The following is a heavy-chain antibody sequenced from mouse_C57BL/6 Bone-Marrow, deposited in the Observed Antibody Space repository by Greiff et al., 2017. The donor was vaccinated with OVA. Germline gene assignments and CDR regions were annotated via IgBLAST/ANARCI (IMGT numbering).Heavy chain of an antibody. D-gene: IGHD2-4*01. CDR3: TRAYDYDWFAY. Sequence: EVKLVESGEGLVKPGGSLKLSCAASGFTFSSYAMSWVRQTPEKRLEWVAYISSGGDYIYYADTVKGRFTISRDNARNTLYLQMSSLKSEDTAMYYCTRAYDYDWFAYWGQGTLVTVSA. CDR2: ISSGGDYI. CDR1: GFTFSSYA. J-gene: IGHJ3*01. V-gene: IGHV5-9-1*02.